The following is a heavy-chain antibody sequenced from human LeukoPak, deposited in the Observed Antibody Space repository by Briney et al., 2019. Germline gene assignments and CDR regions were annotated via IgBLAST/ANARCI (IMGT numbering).Heavy chain of an antibody. D-gene: IGHD1-20*01. J-gene: IGHJ4*02. CDR1: RYSFTSYW. CDR2: IYPGDSDT. CDR3: ARRHNWNDNPVFDY. Sequence: GESLQISCKGSRYSFTSYWIGWVRQMPGKGLEWMGIIYPGDSDTRYSPSFQGQVTISADKSIGTAYLQWSSLKASDTAMYYCARRHNWNDNPVFDYWGQGTLVTVSS. V-gene: IGHV5-51*01.